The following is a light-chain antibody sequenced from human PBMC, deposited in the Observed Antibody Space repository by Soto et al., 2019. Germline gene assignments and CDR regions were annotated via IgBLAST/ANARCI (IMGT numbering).Light chain of an antibody. J-gene: IGLJ2*01. CDR1: SSDVGGYNY. CDR3: SSYTSRSTLV. CDR2: EVS. Sequence: QSVLTQPASVSGSPGQSITISCTGTSSDVGGYNYVSWYQQHPGKAPKLIIYEVSKRPSGVSNRFSGSKSGNTASLTISGLQAEDEADYYCSSYTSRSTLVFGGGTKLTVL. V-gene: IGLV2-14*01.